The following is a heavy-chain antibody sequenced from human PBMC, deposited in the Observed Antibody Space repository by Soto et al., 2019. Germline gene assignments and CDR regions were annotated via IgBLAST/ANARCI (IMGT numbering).Heavy chain of an antibody. D-gene: IGHD2-15*01. V-gene: IGHV4-39*01. CDR2: IYYSGST. J-gene: IGHJ5*02. CDR3: ARRNSCSGGSRSARSNWFDP. CDR1: GGSISSSSYY. Sequence: SETLSLTCTVSGGSISSSSYYWGWIRQPPGKGLEWIGSIYYSGSTYYNPSLKSRVTISVDTSKNQFSLKLSSVTAADTAVYYCARRNSCSGGSRSARSNWFDPWGQATLVTV.